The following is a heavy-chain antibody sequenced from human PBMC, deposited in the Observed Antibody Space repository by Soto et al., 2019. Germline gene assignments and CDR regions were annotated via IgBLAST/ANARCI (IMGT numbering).Heavy chain of an antibody. CDR1: GFTFSSYG. CDR2: IWYDGSNK. CDR3: ARDLAAAYYYYGMDV. D-gene: IGHD6-13*01. Sequence: GGSLRLSCAASGFTFSSYGMQWVRQAPGKGLEWVAVIWYDGSNKYYADSVKGRFTISRDNSKNTLYLQMNSLRAEDTAVYYCARDLAAAYYYYGMDVWGQGTTVTVSS. J-gene: IGHJ6*02. V-gene: IGHV3-33*01.